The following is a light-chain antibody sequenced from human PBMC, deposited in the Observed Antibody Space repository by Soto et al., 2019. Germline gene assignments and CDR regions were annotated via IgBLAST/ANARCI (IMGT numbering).Light chain of an antibody. CDR3: QHYNNWPLT. CDR1: QSVSSN. J-gene: IGKJ3*01. CDR2: GAS. V-gene: IGKV3-15*01. Sequence: EIVMTQSPATLSVSPGERATLSCRASQSVSSNLAWYQQKPGQAPRLLIYGASTRATGIPARFSGSGSGTEFTLTNSSLQSEDFAVYYCQHYNNWPLTFGPGTKVDI.